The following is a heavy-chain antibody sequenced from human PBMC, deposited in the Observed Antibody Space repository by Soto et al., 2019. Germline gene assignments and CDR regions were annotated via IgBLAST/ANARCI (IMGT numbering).Heavy chain of an antibody. CDR2: IYYSGST. D-gene: IGHD3-16*01. Sequence: SETLSLTCTVSGGSISSSSYYWGWIRQPPGKGLEWIGSIYYSGSTYYNPSLKSRVTISVDTSKNQFSLKLSSVTAADTAVYYCARNEDYDYILDYYYMDVWGKGTTVTVS. CDR3: ARNEDYDYILDYYYMDV. J-gene: IGHJ6*03. V-gene: IGHV4-39*01. CDR1: GGSISSSSYY.